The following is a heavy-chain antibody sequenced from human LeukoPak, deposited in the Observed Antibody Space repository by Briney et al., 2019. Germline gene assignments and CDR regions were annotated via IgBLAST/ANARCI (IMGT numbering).Heavy chain of an antibody. CDR3: ARGPGGYCSGGSCRQNIFDY. J-gene: IGHJ4*02. V-gene: IGHV1-8*03. Sequence: ASVKVSCKASGYTFTSYDINWVRQATGQGLEWMGWMNPNSGNTGYAQKFQGRVTITRNTSISTTYMELSSLRSEDTAVYYCARGPGGYCSGGSCRQNIFDYWGQGTLVTVSS. CDR2: MNPNSGNT. CDR1: GYTFTSYD. D-gene: IGHD2-15*01.